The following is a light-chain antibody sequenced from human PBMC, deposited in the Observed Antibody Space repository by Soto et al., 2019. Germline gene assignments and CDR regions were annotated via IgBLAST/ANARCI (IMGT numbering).Light chain of an antibody. CDR3: QHYNGFSWT. V-gene: IGKV1-5*01. Sequence: DIQMTQSPSTLPASVGDRVTITCRASQSISSWLAWYQQKPGKAPKVLIYDASSLESGVPSRFSGSGSGTEFTLTISSLQPDDFATYYCQHYNGFSWTFGQGTKVDIK. CDR1: QSISSW. J-gene: IGKJ1*01. CDR2: DAS.